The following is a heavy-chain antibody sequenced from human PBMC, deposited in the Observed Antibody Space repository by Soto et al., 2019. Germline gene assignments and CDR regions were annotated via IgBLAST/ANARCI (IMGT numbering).Heavy chain of an antibody. V-gene: IGHV4-59*08. J-gene: IGHJ5*02. D-gene: IGHD2-15*01. CDR2: IYYSGST. CDR1: GGSISSYY. Sequence: SETLSLTCTVSGGSISSYYWTWIRQPPGKGLEWIGYIYYSGSTNYNPSLKSRVTISVATSKTQFSLKLSSVTAADTAVYYCARAGYCSGGACYSSYFRGWFAPWGQGTLVTVSS. CDR3: ARAGYCSGGACYSSYFRGWFAP.